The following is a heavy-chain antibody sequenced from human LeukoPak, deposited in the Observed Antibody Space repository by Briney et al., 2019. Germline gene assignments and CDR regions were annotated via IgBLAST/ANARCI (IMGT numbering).Heavy chain of an antibody. J-gene: IGHJ3*02. D-gene: IGHD4-23*01. CDR1: GFTFSSYG. V-gene: IGHV3-33*01. CDR2: IWYDGSTK. Sequence: GGSLRLSCAASGFTFSSYGMHWVRQAPGKGLEWVAVIWYDGSTKYYADSVKGRFTISRDNSKITLYLQMNSVRAEDTAVYYCARAIDYGGNSGAFDIWGQGTMVTVSS. CDR3: ARAIDYGGNSGAFDI.